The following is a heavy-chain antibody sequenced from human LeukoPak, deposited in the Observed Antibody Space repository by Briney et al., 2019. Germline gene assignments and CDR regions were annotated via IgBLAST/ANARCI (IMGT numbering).Heavy chain of an antibody. D-gene: IGHD3-22*01. Sequence: PGGSLRLSCAASGFTFSSYEMNWVRQAPGKGLEWVSYISSSGSTIYYADSVKGRLTISRDNAKNSLYLQMNSLRAEDTAVYYCAKDRNMIVAYWGQGTLVTVSS. CDR2: ISSSGSTI. CDR3: AKDRNMIVAY. J-gene: IGHJ4*02. V-gene: IGHV3-48*03. CDR1: GFTFSSYE.